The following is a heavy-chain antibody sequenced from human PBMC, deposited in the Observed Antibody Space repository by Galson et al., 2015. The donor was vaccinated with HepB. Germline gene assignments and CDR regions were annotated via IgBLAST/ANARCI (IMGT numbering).Heavy chain of an antibody. Sequence: SVKVSCKASGDTLTSHNMHWVRQAPGQGLDWMGIITSRGGSASYAVKFQGRVTMSRDTSTSTVYLELSSLRLEDTAVYYCARESPGGDYDYWGQGTLVTVSS. CDR2: ITSRGGSA. D-gene: IGHD2-21*01. CDR3: ARESPGGDYDY. J-gene: IGHJ4*02. V-gene: IGHV1-46*01. CDR1: GDTLTSHN.